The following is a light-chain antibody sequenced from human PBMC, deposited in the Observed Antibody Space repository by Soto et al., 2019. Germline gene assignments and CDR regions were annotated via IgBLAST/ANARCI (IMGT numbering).Light chain of an antibody. CDR1: QRVDSST. CDR2: GAS. Sequence: EIVLMQSPGTLSLSPGDRDTLSCRASQRVDSSTLGWYQQRPGQSPRLLIDGASSRATDIPARFSGSGSGTDVTLTISRLEPEDFAVYYCHQYGGAVGQGTKVEIK. V-gene: IGKV3-20*01. CDR3: HQYGGA. J-gene: IGKJ1*01.